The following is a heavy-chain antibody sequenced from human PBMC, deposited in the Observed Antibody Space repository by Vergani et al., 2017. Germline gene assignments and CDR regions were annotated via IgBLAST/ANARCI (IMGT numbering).Heavy chain of an antibody. Sequence: QVQLQESGPGLVRPSETLSLTCSVSGTSVSSGTHYWNWIRQPADKTLEWIGRIYTSGSTDYNPTLRSRITLSLVRSTNQVSLKVSSVTAADTAVYFCARDTAVADDVFDLWGRGTLVSVAA. CDR3: ARDTAVADDVFDL. CDR2: IYTSGST. V-gene: IGHV4-61*02. J-gene: IGHJ3*01. D-gene: IGHD6-19*01. CDR1: GTSVSSGTHY.